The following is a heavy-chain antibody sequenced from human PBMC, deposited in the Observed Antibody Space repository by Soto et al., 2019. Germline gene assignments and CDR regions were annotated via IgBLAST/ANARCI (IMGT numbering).Heavy chain of an antibody. V-gene: IGHV1-8*01. J-gene: IGHJ6*02. CDR2: MNPNSGNT. Sequence: ASVKVSCKASGYTFTSYDINWVRQATGQGLEWMGWMNPNSGNTGYAQKFQGRVTMTRNTSISTAYMELSSLRSEDTAVYYCARGPSYYDFWSGYFTGSPLYYYYGMDVWGQGTTVTVSS. CDR1: GYTFTSYD. D-gene: IGHD3-3*01. CDR3: ARGPSYYDFWSGYFTGSPLYYYYGMDV.